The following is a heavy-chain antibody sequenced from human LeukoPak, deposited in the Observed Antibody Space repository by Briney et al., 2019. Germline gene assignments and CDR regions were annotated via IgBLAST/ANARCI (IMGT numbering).Heavy chain of an antibody. Sequence: GGSLRLSCAASGFTFSSYAMSWVRQAPGKGLEWVSAISGSGGSTYYADSVKGRFTIPRDNAKNSLYLQMNSLRAEDTAVYYCARDSTYYYDSGSSGPHYFDNWGQGTLVTVSS. D-gene: IGHD3-10*01. J-gene: IGHJ4*02. CDR2: ISGSGGST. V-gene: IGHV3-23*01. CDR3: ARDSTYYYDSGSSGPHYFDN. CDR1: GFTFSSYA.